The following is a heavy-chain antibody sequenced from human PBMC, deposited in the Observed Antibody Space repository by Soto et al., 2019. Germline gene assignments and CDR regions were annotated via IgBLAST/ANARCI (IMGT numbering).Heavy chain of an antibody. CDR3: AGLSGNWYFDL. V-gene: IGHV5-10-1*04. Sequence: EVQLVQSGAEVKKPGESLRISCKGSGYSFTSYWISWVRQMPGKGLEWMGRIDPSDSYTNYSPSFQGQVTISADKSISNPYLQWSSLKASDAAVYYCAGLSGNWYFDLWGRGTLVTVSS. J-gene: IGHJ2*01. D-gene: IGHD3-10*01. CDR1: GYSFTSYW. CDR2: IDPSDSYT.